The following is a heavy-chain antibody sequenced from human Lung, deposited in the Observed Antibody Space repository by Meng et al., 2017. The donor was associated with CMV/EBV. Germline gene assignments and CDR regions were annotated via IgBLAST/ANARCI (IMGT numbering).Heavy chain of an antibody. CDR2: MNPNSGNT. CDR1: GYMFTTYD. CDR3: ARTRIEVEPDGRKIKYYNYGMDV. J-gene: IGHJ6*02. Sequence: ASVXVSXXASGYMFTTYDINWVRQATGQGLEWMGWMNPNSGNTGYAQKFQGRVTLTRVTSISIAYMELISLTSDDTAVYYCARTRIEVEPDGRKIKYYNYGMDVWGQGTTVTVSS. V-gene: IGHV1-8*01. D-gene: IGHD2-2*01.